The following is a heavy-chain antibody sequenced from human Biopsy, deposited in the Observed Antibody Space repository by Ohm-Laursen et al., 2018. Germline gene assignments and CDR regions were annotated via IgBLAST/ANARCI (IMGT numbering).Heavy chain of an antibody. CDR1: YTFTDYN. J-gene: IGHJ4*02. CDR2: INCKTGAT. D-gene: IGHD2-8*01. Sequence: ASVKVSCNPSYTFTDYNMHWMRQAPGQGLEWLGYINCKTGATNYAQKFQGTVTMTRDTSISTAYLALGSLRSADTAIYYCARDPLNGHKHFDYWGQGSLVTVSS. CDR3: ARDPLNGHKHFDY. V-gene: IGHV1-2*02.